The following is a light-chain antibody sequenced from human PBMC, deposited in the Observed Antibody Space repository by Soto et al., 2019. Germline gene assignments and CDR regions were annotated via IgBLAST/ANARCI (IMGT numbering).Light chain of an antibody. J-gene: IGKJ2*01. CDR2: GAS. V-gene: IGKV3-20*01. CDR3: QQYGSSPYT. CDR1: QSVSSSY. Sequence: EIVLTQSPGTLSLSPGERATLSCRASQSVSSSYLAWYQQKPGQAPRLLIYGASSRATGIPDRFSGSGSGTDFTLTISRLEPEDFSVYYGQQYGSSPYTFGQRTKLEIK.